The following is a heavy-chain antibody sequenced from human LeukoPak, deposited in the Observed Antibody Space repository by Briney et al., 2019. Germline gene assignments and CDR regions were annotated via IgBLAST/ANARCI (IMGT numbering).Heavy chain of an antibody. V-gene: IGHV3-23*01. CDR1: GFTFSSYA. D-gene: IGHD4-11*01. CDR3: AKEGSYSNYPAYNWFDP. CDR2: ISGSGDST. Sequence: GGSLRLSCAASGFTFSSYAMSWVRQAPGKGLEWVSAISGSGDSTYYADSVKGRFTISRDNSKNTLYLQMNSLRAEDTAVYYCAKEGSYSNYPAYNWFDPWGQGTLVTVSS. J-gene: IGHJ5*02.